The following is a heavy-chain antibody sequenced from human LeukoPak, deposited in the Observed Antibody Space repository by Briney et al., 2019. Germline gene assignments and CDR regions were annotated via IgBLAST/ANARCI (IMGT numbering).Heavy chain of an antibody. CDR1: GYTFTSDG. D-gene: IGHD3-10*01. Sequence: ASVKVSCKTSGYTFTSDGISWVRQAPGQGLEWMGWIGTYKGNTNYAQMFQGRVTMTTDTSTSTAYMELKNLRSDDTAVYYCASSSGSYYNPLDYWGQGTLVTVSS. J-gene: IGHJ4*02. CDR2: IGTYKGNT. V-gene: IGHV1-18*01. CDR3: ASSSGSYYNPLDY.